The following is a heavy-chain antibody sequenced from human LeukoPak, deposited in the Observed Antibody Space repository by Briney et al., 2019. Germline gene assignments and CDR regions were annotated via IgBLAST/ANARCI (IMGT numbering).Heavy chain of an antibody. CDR3: ARGVNSSWYDWFDP. CDR2: IYHSGST. Sequence: SETLSLTCAVSGGSISSGGYSWSWIRQSPGKGLEWIGYIYHSGSTYYNPSLKSRVTISVDRSKNQFSLKLSSVTVADTAVYYCARGVNSSWYDWFDPWGQGTLVTVSS. D-gene: IGHD6-13*01. J-gene: IGHJ5*02. V-gene: IGHV4-30-2*06. CDR1: GGSISSGGYS.